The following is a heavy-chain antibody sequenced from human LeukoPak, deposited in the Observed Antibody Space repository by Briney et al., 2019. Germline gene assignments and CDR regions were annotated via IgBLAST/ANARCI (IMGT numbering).Heavy chain of an antibody. CDR3: ARIVVPAATDY. D-gene: IGHD2-2*01. V-gene: IGHV3-66*01. J-gene: IGHJ4*02. CDR2: IYSGGST. CDR1: GFTVSSNY. Sequence: PGGSLRLSCAASGFTVSSNYMSWVRQAPGKGLEWVSVIYSGGSTYYADSVKGRFTISRDNPKNTLYLQMNSLRAEDTAVYYCARIVVPAATDYWGQGTLVTVSS.